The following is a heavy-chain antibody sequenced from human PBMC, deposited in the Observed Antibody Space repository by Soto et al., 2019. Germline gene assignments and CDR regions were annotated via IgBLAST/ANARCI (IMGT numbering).Heavy chain of an antibody. CDR2: INPNSGGT. Sequence: ASVKVSCKASGYTFTGYDMHWLRQAPGQGLEWMGGINPNSGGTNYAQKFQGRVTMTTDTSISTAYMELSRLRSDDTAVYYCARDLPLSHMPFWSGYYGTFDYYGMDVWGQGTTVTVSS. CDR1: GYTFTGYD. J-gene: IGHJ6*02. D-gene: IGHD3-3*01. V-gene: IGHV1-2*02. CDR3: ARDLPLSHMPFWSGYYGTFDYYGMDV.